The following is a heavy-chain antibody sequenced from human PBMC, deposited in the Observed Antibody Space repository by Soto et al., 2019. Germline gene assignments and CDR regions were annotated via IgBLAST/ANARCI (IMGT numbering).Heavy chain of an antibody. CDR2: MNAGNGNT. CDR3: ARSIVVVTALDY. J-gene: IGHJ4*02. V-gene: IGHV1-3*05. D-gene: IGHD2-21*02. Sequence: QVQLVQSGAEEKKPGASVKVSCKASGYTFTSYAMHWVRQAPGQRLEWMGWMNAGNGNTKYSQKFQGSVTITSDTSASTAYMELSSLRPEDTAMYYCARSIVVVTALDYWGQGTLVTVSS. CDR1: GYTFTSYA.